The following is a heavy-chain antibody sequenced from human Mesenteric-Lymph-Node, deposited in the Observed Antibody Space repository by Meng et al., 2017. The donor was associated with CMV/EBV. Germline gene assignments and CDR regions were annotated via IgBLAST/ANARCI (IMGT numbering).Heavy chain of an antibody. CDR3: ARESVVPAAIHDAFDI. CDR1: GFTFSDYW. CDR2: LNSDGSAT. V-gene: IGHV3-7*01. Sequence: GESLKISCAASGFTFSDYWMTWVRQAPGKGLEWVGFLNSDGSATYYADSVKGRFIISRDNAKNSLYLQMNSLRAEDTAVYYCARESVVPAAIHDAFDIWGQGTMVTVSS. J-gene: IGHJ3*02. D-gene: IGHD2-2*01.